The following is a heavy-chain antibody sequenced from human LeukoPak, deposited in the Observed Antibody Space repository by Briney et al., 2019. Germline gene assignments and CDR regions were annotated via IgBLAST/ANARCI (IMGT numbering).Heavy chain of an antibody. D-gene: IGHD6-19*01. CDR2: INHSGST. CDR3: ARGDAVAGTSDAFDI. CDR1: GVSFSGYY. V-gene: IGHV4-34*01. J-gene: IGHJ3*02. Sequence: SETLSLTCAVYGVSFSGYYWSWIRQPPGKGLEWIGEINHSGSTNYNPSLKSRVTISVDTSKNQFSLKLSSVTAADTAVYYCARGDAVAGTSDAFDIWGQGTMVTVSS.